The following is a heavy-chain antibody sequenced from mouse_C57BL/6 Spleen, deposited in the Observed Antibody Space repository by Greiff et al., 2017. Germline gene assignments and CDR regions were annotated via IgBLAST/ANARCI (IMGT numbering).Heavy chain of an antibody. CDR2: INPSNGGT. CDR3: ARESTAQAVFAY. CDR1: GYTFTSYW. V-gene: IGHV1-53*01. J-gene: IGHJ3*01. Sequence: VQLQQPGTELVKPGASVKLSCKASGYTFTSYWMHWVKQRPGQGLEWIGNINPSNGGTNYNEKFKSKATLTVDKSSSTAYMQLSSLTSEDAAVYYCARESTAQAVFAYWGQGTLVTVSA. D-gene: IGHD3-2*02.